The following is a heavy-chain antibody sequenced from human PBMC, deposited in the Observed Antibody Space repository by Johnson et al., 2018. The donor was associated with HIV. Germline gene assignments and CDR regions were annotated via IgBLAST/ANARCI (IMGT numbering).Heavy chain of an antibody. J-gene: IGHJ3*01. Sequence: VQLVESGGGVVQPGMSLRLSCAASGFTLSTYWMSWVRQAPGKGLEWVANIKQDGSEKYCVDSVKGRFTISRDNAKNSLYLQMNSLRAEDTAVYYCARGGLLWFGHPADWGQGTMVTVSS. D-gene: IGHD3-10*01. CDR2: IKQDGSEK. CDR3: ARGGLLWFGHPAD. CDR1: GFTLSTYW. V-gene: IGHV3-7*01.